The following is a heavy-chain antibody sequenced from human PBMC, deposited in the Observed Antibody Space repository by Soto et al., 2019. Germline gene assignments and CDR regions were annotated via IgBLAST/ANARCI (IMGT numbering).Heavy chain of an antibody. CDR1: GFTSIKYI. J-gene: IGHJ6*02. CDR2: ISSDGSST. CDR3: TNYRCMPPGQPLYHVLDV. V-gene: IGHV3-30*04. D-gene: IGHD3-16*02. Sequence: LRLSCSASGFTSIKYIMLWVCQAPGKGLDWVAAISSDGSSTYYAESLKGRFTISRDNSKSTMYLQMDSLRSEDTAVYYCTNYRCMPPGQPLYHVLDVWPQGTTVTVPS.